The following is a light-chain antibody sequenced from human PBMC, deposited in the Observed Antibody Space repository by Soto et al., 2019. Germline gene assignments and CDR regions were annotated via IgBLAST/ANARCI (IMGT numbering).Light chain of an antibody. Sequence: EIVLTQSPATLSLSPGDRATLSCRASQSLSNYLAWYQQKPGQAPRLLSFDASNRAPGIPPRFSGSGSGTDFSLTISSLEPEDVAIYYCQQRSFRPEITFGGGTKVEI. CDR2: DAS. CDR3: QQRSFRPEIT. CDR1: QSLSNY. J-gene: IGKJ4*01. V-gene: IGKV3-11*01.